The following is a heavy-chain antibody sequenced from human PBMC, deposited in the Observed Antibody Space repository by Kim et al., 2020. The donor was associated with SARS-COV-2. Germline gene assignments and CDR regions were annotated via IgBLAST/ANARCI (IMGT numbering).Heavy chain of an antibody. CDR3: AKYLDYRIWFGEGGAFDI. D-gene: IGHD3-10*01. CDR1: GFTFSSYA. Sequence: GGSLRLSCAASGFTFSSYAMSWVRQAPGKGLEWVSAISGSGGSTYYADSVKGRFTISRDNSKNTLYLQMNSLRAEDTAVYYCAKYLDYRIWFGEGGAFDIWGQGTMVTVSS. V-gene: IGHV3-23*01. CDR2: ISGSGGST. J-gene: IGHJ3*02.